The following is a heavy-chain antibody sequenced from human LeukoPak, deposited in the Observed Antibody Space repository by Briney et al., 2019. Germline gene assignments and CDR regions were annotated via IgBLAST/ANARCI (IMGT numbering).Heavy chain of an antibody. J-gene: IGHJ4*02. CDR2: IRYDGSNK. Sequence: PGGSLRLSCAASGFTFSSYGMHWVRQAPGKGLEWVAFIRYDGSNKYYADSVKGRFTISRDNSKNTLYLQMNSLRAEDTAVYYCARLYSIFGVVTSPYFDYWGQGTLVTVSS. D-gene: IGHD3-3*01. CDR3: ARLYSIFGVVTSPYFDY. CDR1: GFTFSSYG. V-gene: IGHV3-30*02.